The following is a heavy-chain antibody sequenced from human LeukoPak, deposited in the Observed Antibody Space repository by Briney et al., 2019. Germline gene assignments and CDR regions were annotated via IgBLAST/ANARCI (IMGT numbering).Heavy chain of an antibody. J-gene: IGHJ6*03. Sequence: PSETLSLTCTVSGHSISSGTYYWTWIRQPAGKGLEWIGRIYPSGNTNYHPSLKSRVTISVDTSKNQFSLNLSSVTAADTAVYYCARSYSSSSVLSYYYYYMDVWGNGTTVTVSS. V-gene: IGHV4-61*02. D-gene: IGHD6-13*01. CDR3: ARSYSSSSVLSYYYYYMDV. CDR1: GHSISSGTYY. CDR2: IYPSGNT.